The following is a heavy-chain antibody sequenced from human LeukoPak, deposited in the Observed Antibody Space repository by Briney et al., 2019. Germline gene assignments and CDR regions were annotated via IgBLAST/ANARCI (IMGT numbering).Heavy chain of an antibody. CDR3: ARDNSVGDNAWWFDP. D-gene: IGHD1-26*01. CDR1: GYTFTSYY. CDR2: INPTGGST. J-gene: IGHJ5*02. Sequence: AASVKVSCKASGYTFTSYYTHWVRQAPGQGLEWMGLINPTGGSTGYAQKFQGRVTMTRDMSTSTDYMELSSLRSEDTAIYYCARDNSVGDNAWWFDPWGQGTLVTVSS. V-gene: IGHV1-46*01.